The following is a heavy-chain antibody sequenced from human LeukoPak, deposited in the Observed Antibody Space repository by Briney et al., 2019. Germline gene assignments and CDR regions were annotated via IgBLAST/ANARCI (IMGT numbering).Heavy chain of an antibody. Sequence: ASVKVSCKASGGTSSIYAIRWGRQAPGQGLEWMGRIIPILGIANYAQKFQGRVTITADKSTSTAYMELSSLRSQDTSLYYCAVPGVSNLVVSRTNYGMDVWGQGTTVTVSS. CDR3: AVPGVSNLVVSRTNYGMDV. D-gene: IGHD2-15*01. V-gene: IGHV1-69*04. J-gene: IGHJ6*02. CDR1: GGTSSIYA. CDR2: IIPILGIA.